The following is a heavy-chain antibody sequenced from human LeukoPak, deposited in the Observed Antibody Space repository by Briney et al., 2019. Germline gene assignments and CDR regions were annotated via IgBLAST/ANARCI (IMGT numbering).Heavy chain of an antibody. CDR2: ISSSSTYI. J-gene: IGHJ4*02. CDR1: GFTFSSYS. V-gene: IGHV3-21*01. CDR3: ARDGAPDAHCSSTSCAIR. D-gene: IGHD2-2*01. Sequence: GGSLRLSFAASGFTFSSYSMNWVRQAPGKGLEWVSSISSSSTYIYYADSVKGRFTISRDNTKNSLYLQMSSLRVEDTAVYYCARDGAPDAHCSSTSCAIRWGQGTLVTVSS.